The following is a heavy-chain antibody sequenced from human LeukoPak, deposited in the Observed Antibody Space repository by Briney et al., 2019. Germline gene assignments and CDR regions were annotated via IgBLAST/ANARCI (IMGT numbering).Heavy chain of an antibody. Sequence: SETLSLTCTVSGGSISSGGYSWSWIRQPPGKGLEWIGYIYHSGSTYYNPSLKSRVTISVDRSKNQFSLKLSSVTAADTAVYYCARTYDSSAFDYWGQGTLVTVSS. CDR2: IYHSGST. D-gene: IGHD3-22*01. CDR3: ARTYDSSAFDY. CDR1: GGSISSGGYS. J-gene: IGHJ4*02. V-gene: IGHV4-30-2*01.